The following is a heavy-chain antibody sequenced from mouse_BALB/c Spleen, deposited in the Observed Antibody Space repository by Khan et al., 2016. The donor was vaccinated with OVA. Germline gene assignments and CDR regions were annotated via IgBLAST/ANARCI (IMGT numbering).Heavy chain of an antibody. V-gene: IGHV2-6-7*01. CDR3: ARAYYGNYREAMDY. J-gene: IGHJ4*01. CDR2: IWGDGST. CDR1: GFSLTGYG. Sequence: VQLQESGPGLVAPSQSLSITCTVSGFSLTGYGVNWVRQPPGKGLEWLGMIWGDGSTDYNSALKSRLNIIKDSSKSQVFLKMNSLQNDDTAKYYGARAYYGNYREAMDYWGQGTSVTVAS. D-gene: IGHD2-10*01.